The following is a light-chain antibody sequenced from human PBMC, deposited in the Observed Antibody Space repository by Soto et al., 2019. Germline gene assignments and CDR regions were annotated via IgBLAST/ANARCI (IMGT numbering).Light chain of an antibody. J-gene: IGKJ4*01. CDR1: RSVLYKSNNKNH. CDR2: WAS. CDR3: QQNYNSPLT. V-gene: IGKV4-1*01. Sequence: DIVMTQSPDSLAVSLGERATMNCKCSRSVLYKSNNKNHLAWYQQKPGQPPQLIIYWASTRESGVPDRFSGSGSGTDFTLTISSLQAEDVAVYYCQQNYNSPLTFGGGTKVDNK.